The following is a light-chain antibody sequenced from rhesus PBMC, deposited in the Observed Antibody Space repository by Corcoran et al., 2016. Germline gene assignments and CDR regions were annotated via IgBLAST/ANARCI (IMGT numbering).Light chain of an antibody. J-gene: IGKJ2*01. CDR2: KAS. CDR3: QHNYGPPYS. CDR1: ENVNNY. Sequence: DIQMTQSPSSLSASVGDRVTITCRASENVNNYLNWYQQKSGKAPKLLIYKASSLQSGVTLRFSGCGSGTDFTFTITSLQSEDIALYFCQHNYGPPYSFGQGAKVEIK. V-gene: IGKV1-74*01.